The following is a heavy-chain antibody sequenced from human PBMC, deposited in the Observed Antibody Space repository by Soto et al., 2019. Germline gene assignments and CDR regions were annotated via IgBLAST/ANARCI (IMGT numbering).Heavy chain of an antibody. Sequence: QVQLVQSGAEVKKPGSSVKVSCKASGGTFSSYAISWVRQAPGQGLEWMGGIIPIFGTANYAQKFQGRVTITADEATSAADMDVSVTRSEKTDVYYCATYCGGDCPNDYWGQGTVVTVSS. J-gene: IGHJ4*02. D-gene: IGHD2-21*02. V-gene: IGHV1-69*12. CDR3: ATYCGGDCPNDY. CDR1: GGTFSSYA. CDR2: IIPIFGTA.